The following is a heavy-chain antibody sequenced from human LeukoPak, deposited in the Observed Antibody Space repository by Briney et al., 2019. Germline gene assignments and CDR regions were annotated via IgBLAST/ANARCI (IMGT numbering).Heavy chain of an antibody. CDR3: TTEFGGQVY. V-gene: IGHV3-15*01. D-gene: IGHD4-23*01. CDR2: IKTKTEGGTR. CDR1: GFTFSNLW. Sequence: KPGGSLRLSCAVSGFTFSNLWMSWVRQAPGKGLEWVGRIKTKTEGGTRDYAAPVKGRFSISGDDSKNTLYLQMSSLKTEDAAVYYCTTEFGGQVYGGQGTLVSVSA. J-gene: IGHJ4*02.